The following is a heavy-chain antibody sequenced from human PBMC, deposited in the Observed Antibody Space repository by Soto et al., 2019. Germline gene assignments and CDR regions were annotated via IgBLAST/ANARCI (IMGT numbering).Heavy chain of an antibody. J-gene: IGHJ5*02. CDR1: GLTFSSYW. V-gene: IGHV3-7*01. Sequence: VQLVESGGGLAQPGGSLRLSCAASGLTFSSYWMTWVRQAPGKGLEWVANIKQDGSEKYYLDSVKGRFTISRDNAKNSLYLQMNNLRVEDTAVYYCARGEAIGDDPWGHGTLVTVSS. CDR2: IKQDGSEK. CDR3: ARGEAIGDDP. D-gene: IGHD3-10*01.